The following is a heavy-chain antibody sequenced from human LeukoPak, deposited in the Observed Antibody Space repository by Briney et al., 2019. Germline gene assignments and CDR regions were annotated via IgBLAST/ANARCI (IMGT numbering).Heavy chain of an antibody. D-gene: IGHD3-10*01. V-gene: IGHV4-59*01. Sequence: SETLSLTCTVSGGSINNYYWSWIRQPPEKGLEWIGYIYYSGSTNYNPSLKSRVTMSLDTSKNLFSLKLSSVTAADTAVYYCARGILPLRGVIDYWGQGTLVTVSS. CDR1: GGSINNYY. CDR3: ARGILPLRGVIDY. CDR2: IYYSGST. J-gene: IGHJ4*02.